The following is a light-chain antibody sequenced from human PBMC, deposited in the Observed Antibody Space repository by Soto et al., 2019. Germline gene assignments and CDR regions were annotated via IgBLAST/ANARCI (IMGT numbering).Light chain of an antibody. V-gene: IGLV1-44*01. Sequence: QTVVTQPPSASGTPGQTIDISCSGGSSNIGSHTVNWYQQLPGTAPRLLIYSNTQRPSGVPDRFSGSKSGTSASLAISGLQSEYEGDYYCAAWDDSLNGVVFGGGTKLTVL. CDR1: SSNIGSHT. J-gene: IGLJ2*01. CDR2: SNT. CDR3: AAWDDSLNGVV.